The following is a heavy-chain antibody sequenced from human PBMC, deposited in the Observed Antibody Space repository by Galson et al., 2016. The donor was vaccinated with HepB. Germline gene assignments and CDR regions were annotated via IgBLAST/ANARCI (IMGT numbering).Heavy chain of an antibody. CDR1: GFTFTSYW. CDR3: AKGRYCGGDCYSSDY. J-gene: IGHJ4*02. D-gene: IGHD2-21*02. V-gene: IGHV3-7*03. CDR2: IKQDGSEK. Sequence: SLRLSCAASGFTFTSYWMSWARQPPGKGLEWVANIKQDGSEKNYVDSVKGRFTISRDNSKNTLYLQMNSLRAEDTAVYYCAKGRYCGGDCYSSDYWGQGTLVTVSS.